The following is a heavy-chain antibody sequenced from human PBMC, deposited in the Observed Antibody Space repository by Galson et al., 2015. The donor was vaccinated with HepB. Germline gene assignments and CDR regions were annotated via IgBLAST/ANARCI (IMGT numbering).Heavy chain of an antibody. D-gene: IGHD3-22*01. Sequence: SLRLSCAASGFTFSSYAMSWVRQAPGKGLEWVSAISGSGGSTYYADSVKGRFTISRDNSKNTLYLQMNSLRAEDTAVHYCAKDQYYYDSSGYEYYFDYWGQGTLVTVSS. CDR3: AKDQYYYDSSGYEYYFDY. V-gene: IGHV3-23*01. J-gene: IGHJ4*02. CDR2: ISGSGGST. CDR1: GFTFSSYA.